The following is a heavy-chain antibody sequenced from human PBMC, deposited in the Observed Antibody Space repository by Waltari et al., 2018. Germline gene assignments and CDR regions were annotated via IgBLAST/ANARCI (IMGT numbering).Heavy chain of an antibody. D-gene: IGHD2-15*01. J-gene: IGHJ4*02. CDR1: GYSISSGYY. V-gene: IGHV4-38-2*01. CDR2: IYHSGRT. CDR3: ARGVGDIVVGRGQYYFDY. Sequence: QVQLQESGPGLVKPSETLSLTCAVSGYSISSGYYWGWIRQPPGKGLEWIGSIYHSGRTYYNPSLKSRVTISVDTSKNQFSLKLSSVTAADTAVYYCARGVGDIVVGRGQYYFDYWGQGTLVTVSS.